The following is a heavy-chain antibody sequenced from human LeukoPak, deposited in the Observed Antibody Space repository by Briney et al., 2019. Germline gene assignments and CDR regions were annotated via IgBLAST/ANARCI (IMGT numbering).Heavy chain of an antibody. J-gene: IGHJ4*02. CDR3: ARDPWGGSYYFDY. Sequence: GSLRLSCAASGFTFSSYSMNWVRQAPGKGLEWVSYIGSSISTIYYADSVKGRFTISRDNSKNTLYLQMNSLRAEDTAVYYCARDPWGGSYYFDYWGQGTLVTVSS. D-gene: IGHD1-26*01. CDR1: GFTFSSYS. CDR2: IGSSISTI. V-gene: IGHV3-48*01.